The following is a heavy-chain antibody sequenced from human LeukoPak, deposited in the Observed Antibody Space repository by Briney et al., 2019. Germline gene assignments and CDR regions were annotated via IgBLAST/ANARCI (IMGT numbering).Heavy chain of an antibody. V-gene: IGHV3-30*04. Sequence: GRSLRLSCAASGFTFSRFAMHWVRQAPGKGLEWVAVISYDGSNKYYADSVKGRFTISRDNSKNTLYLQMNSLRAEDTAVYYCAKDRTVGASYWYFDLWGRGTLVTVSS. CDR2: ISYDGSNK. CDR3: AKDRTVGASYWYFDL. CDR1: GFTFSRFA. D-gene: IGHD1-26*01. J-gene: IGHJ2*01.